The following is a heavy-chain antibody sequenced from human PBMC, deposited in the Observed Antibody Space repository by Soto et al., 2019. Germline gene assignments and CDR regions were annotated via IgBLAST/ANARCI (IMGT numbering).Heavy chain of an antibody. V-gene: IGHV4-61*08. D-gene: IGHD6-19*01. CDR3: ARGIEGWYQGRYYYGMDV. Sequence: SESLSLTCAVSGGSISSGGYSWSWIRQPPGKGLEWIGYIYYSGSTNYNPSLKSRVTISVDTSKNQFSLKLSSVTAADTAVYYCARGIEGWYQGRYYYGMDVWGQGTTVTVSS. CDR2: IYYSGST. J-gene: IGHJ6*02. CDR1: GGSISSGGYS.